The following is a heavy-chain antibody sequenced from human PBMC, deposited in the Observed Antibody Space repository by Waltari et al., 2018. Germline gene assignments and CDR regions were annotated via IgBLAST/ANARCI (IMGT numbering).Heavy chain of an antibody. D-gene: IGHD3-22*01. V-gene: IGHV4-38-2*01. CDR3: ARVYYYDSSGYLHDY. Sequence: QVQLQESGPGLVKPSETLSLTCAVSGYSISSGYYWGWIRQPPGKGLEWIGSIYHGGSTYYNPSLKGRVTISVDTSKNQFSLKLSSVTAADTAVYFCARVYYYDSSGYLHDYWGQGTLVTVSS. J-gene: IGHJ4*02. CDR2: IYHGGST. CDR1: GYSISSGYY.